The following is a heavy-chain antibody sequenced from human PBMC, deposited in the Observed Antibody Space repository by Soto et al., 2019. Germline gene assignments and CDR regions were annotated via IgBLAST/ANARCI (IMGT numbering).Heavy chain of an antibody. D-gene: IGHD7-27*01. CDR1: GFTFTSSA. V-gene: IGHV1-58*01. CDR2: IVVGSGNT. CDR3: AADGRLGIHWGRYYYYGMDV. J-gene: IGHJ6*02. Sequence: QMQLVQSGPEVKKPGTSVKVSCKASGFTFTSSAVQWVRQARGQRLEWIGWIVVGSGNTNYAQKFQERVTITRDMSTSTAYMELSSLRSEDTAVYYCAADGRLGIHWGRYYYYGMDVWGQGTTVTVSS.